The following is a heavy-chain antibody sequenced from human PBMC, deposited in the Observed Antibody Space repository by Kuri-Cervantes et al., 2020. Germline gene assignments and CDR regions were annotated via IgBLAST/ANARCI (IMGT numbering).Heavy chain of an antibody. J-gene: IGHJ4*02. Sequence: GGSLRLSCAASGFTFSDYYMSWIRQAPGKGLEWVSYISSSGSTIYYADSVKGRFTISRDNAKNSLYLQMNSLRAEDTAVYYCARKEHDYGDEGDYFDYWGQGTLVTVSS. CDR3: ARKEHDYGDEGDYFDY. CDR2: ISSSGSTI. D-gene: IGHD4-17*01. CDR1: GFTFSDYY. V-gene: IGHV3-11*01.